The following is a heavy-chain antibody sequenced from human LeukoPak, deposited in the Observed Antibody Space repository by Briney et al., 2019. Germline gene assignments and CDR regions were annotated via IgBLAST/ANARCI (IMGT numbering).Heavy chain of an antibody. CDR3: ARKAYALDV. J-gene: IGHJ6*02. CDR1: GDSISSYY. Sequence: SETLSLTCTVSGDSISSYYWSWIRQPSGKGLEWLGYIYYSGTTNYNPSLKSRVTISVDTSKNQFSLKLSSVTAADTAVYFCARKAYALDVWGQGITVAVS. CDR2: IYYSGTT. V-gene: IGHV4-59*08. D-gene: IGHD3-16*01.